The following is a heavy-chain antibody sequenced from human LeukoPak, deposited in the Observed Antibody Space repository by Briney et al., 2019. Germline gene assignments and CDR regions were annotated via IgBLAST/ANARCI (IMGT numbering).Heavy chain of an antibody. J-gene: IGHJ4*02. V-gene: IGHV4-59*01. Sequence: PSETLSLTCTVSGGSISSYYWSWIRQPPGKGLEWIGYIYYSGSTNYNPSLKSRVTISVDTSKNQFSLKLSSVTAADTAVYYCARGTGTATPKGLGYWGQGTLVTVSS. D-gene: IGHD5-18*01. CDR2: IYYSGST. CDR3: ARGTGTATPKGLGY. CDR1: GGSISSYY.